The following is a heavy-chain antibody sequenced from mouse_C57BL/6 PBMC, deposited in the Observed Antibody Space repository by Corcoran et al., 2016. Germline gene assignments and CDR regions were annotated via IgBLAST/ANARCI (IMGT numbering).Heavy chain of an antibody. CDR2: INTYSGVP. J-gene: IGHJ2*01. D-gene: IGHD2-4*01. V-gene: IGHV9-3*01. CDR1: GYTFTTYG. Sequence: QIQLVQSGPELKKPGETVKISCKASGYTFTTYGMSWVKQAPGKGLKWMGWINTYSGVPTYADDFKGRFAFSLETSASTAYLQINNLKNEDTATYFCARCYYDYDMYYFDYWGQGTTLTVSS. CDR3: ARCYYDYDMYYFDY.